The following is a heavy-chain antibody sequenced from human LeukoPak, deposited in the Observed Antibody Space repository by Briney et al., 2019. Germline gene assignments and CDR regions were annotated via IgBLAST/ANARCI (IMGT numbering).Heavy chain of an antibody. D-gene: IGHD3-10*01. V-gene: IGHV3-74*01. CDR1: GITFSSYW. Sequence: SGGSLRLSCAASGITFSSYWMHWVRQAPGKGLVWVSGINSDGSSTRYADAVKGRFTISRDNAKNTLYLQMNSLRAEDTAVYYCAKAMVRGVPDYWGQGTLVTVSS. J-gene: IGHJ4*02. CDR2: INSDGSST. CDR3: AKAMVRGVPDY.